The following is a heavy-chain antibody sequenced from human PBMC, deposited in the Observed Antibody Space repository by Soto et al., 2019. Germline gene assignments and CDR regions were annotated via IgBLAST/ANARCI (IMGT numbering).Heavy chain of an antibody. D-gene: IGHD3-16*01. J-gene: IGHJ6*02. CDR1: GGTFSSYA. CDR3: ARALSDKANVQYYYYGIDV. V-gene: IGHV1-69*13. Sequence: SVKVSCKASGGTFSSYAISWVRQAPGQGLEWMGGIIPIFGTANYAQKFQGRVTITADESTSTAYMELSSLRSEDTAVYYCARALSDKANVQYYYYGIDVWGQGTTVTVSS. CDR2: IIPIFGTA.